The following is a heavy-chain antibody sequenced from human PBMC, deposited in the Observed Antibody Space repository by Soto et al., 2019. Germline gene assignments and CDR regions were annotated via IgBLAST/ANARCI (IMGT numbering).Heavy chain of an antibody. CDR1: GYTVIELS. Sequence: AASVKVSFKVSGYTVIELSIHWLRQAPGKGLEWMGGFDPEDAETTYAQKFQGRFTMTEDRTTDTAYMELRSLRSDDTAVYYCATGPGGEWELPGDWGQGALVTVSS. D-gene: IGHD1-26*01. J-gene: IGHJ4*02. CDR2: FDPEDAET. V-gene: IGHV1-24*01. CDR3: ATGPGGEWELPGD.